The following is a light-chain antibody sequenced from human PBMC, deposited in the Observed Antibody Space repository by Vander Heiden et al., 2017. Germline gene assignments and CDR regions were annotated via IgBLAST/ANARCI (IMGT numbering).Light chain of an antibody. CDR3: MQASHWPYT. CDR1: QSLVLRDGNTY. CDR2: KVS. V-gene: IGKV2-30*02. Sequence: DVVMTASPLSLPVTLGQAASIPFSSSQSLVLRDGNTYLNWFHQKPGQSPRRLIYKVSNRDSGVPDRFSASESGTDFTLKISRVEAEDVGVYYCMQASHWPYTFGQWTKLEIK. J-gene: IGKJ2*01.